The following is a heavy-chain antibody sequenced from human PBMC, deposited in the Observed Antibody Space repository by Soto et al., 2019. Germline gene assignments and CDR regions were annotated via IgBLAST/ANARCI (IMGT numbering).Heavy chain of an antibody. CDR1: GFAFGDFA. CDR3: SGLPPDKYRAYDFPMDV. J-gene: IGHJ6*02. D-gene: IGHD5-12*01. CDR2: ITSKKYGGTT. Sequence: EVQLVESGGGLVKPGWSLRLSCITSGFAFGDFAMTWFRQAPGKGLEWVGVITSKKYGGTTQYAASVKGRFSISREESKSIKDLQMNNLNPDDTAVYYCSGLPPDKYRAYDFPMDVWGQGTTVTVSS. V-gene: IGHV3-49*05.